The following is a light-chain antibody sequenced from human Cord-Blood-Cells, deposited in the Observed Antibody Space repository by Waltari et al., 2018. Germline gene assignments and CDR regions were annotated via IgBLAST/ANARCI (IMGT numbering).Light chain of an antibody. CDR3: QQFNNYRVT. CDR2: DAS. CDR1: QGISSA. Sequence: ANQLTQSPSSLSASVGDRVTITCRASQGISSALAWYQQKPGKNPKLLIYDASSLESGVPSRFIGSGSGTDFTLTISSLQPEDFATYYCQQFNNYRVTFGQGTRLEIK. J-gene: IGKJ5*01. V-gene: IGKV1D-13*01.